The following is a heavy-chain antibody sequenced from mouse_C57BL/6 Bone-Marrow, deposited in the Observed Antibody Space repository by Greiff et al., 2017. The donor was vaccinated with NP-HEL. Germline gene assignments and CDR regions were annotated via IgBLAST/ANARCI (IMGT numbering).Heavy chain of an antibody. CDR1: GFTFSSYA. D-gene: IGHD2-3*01. Sequence: EVKVVESGEGLVKPGGSLKLSCAASGFTFSSYAMSWVRQTPEKRLEWVAYISSGGDYIYYADTVKGRFTISRDNARNTLYLQMSSLKSEDTAMYYCTRDRPDDYYAMDYWGQGTSVTVSS. V-gene: IGHV5-9-1*02. J-gene: IGHJ4*01. CDR2: ISSGGDYI. CDR3: TRDRPDDYYAMDY.